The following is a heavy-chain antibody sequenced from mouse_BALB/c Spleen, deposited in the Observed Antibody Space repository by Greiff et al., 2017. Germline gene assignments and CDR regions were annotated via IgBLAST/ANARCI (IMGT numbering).Heavy chain of an antibody. J-gene: IGHJ4*01. CDR3: TRSSMVTTEKVYYYAMDY. CDR1: GYTFTSYW. CDR2: IYPGSGST. V-gene: IGHV1S22*01. Sequence: LKQPGSELVRPGASVKLSCKASGYTFTSYWMHWVKQRHGQGLEWIGNIYPGSGSTNYDEKFKSKGTLTVDTSSSTAYMHLSSLTSEDSAVYYCTRSSMVTTEKVYYYAMDYWGQGTSVTVSS. D-gene: IGHD2-10*02.